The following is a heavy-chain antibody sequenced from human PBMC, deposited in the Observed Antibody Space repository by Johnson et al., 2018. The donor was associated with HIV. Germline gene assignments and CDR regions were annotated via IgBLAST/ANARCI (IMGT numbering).Heavy chain of an antibody. J-gene: IGHJ3*02. D-gene: IGHD3-22*01. Sequence: QVQLVESGGGLVKPGGSLRLSCAASGFAFSDYYMAWIRQAPGKGLEWVSFISSGSHTIYYADSVKGRFTISRDNAKNSLYLQINSLRAEDTALYYCARGFSSGYNDAFDIWGQGTMLTVSS. CDR1: GFAFSDYY. V-gene: IGHV3-11*01. CDR3: ARGFSSGYNDAFDI. CDR2: ISSGSHTI.